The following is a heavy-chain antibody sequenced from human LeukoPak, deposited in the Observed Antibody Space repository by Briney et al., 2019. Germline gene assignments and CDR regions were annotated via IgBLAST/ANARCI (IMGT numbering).Heavy chain of an antibody. V-gene: IGHV3-23*01. Sequence: PGGSLRLSCAASGFTFSSYAMSWVRQAPGKGLEWVSAISGSGGSTYYADSVKGRFTISRDNSKNTLYLQMNSLRAEDTAVYYCAKDFMITFGGVIGPFDYWGQGTLDTVSS. CDR3: AKDFMITFGGVIGPFDY. CDR2: ISGSGGST. D-gene: IGHD3-16*02. J-gene: IGHJ4*02. CDR1: GFTFSSYA.